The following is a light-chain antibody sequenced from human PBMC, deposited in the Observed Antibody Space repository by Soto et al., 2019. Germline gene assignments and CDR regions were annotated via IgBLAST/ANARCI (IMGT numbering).Light chain of an antibody. J-gene: IGLJ3*02. V-gene: IGLV2-14*01. CDR2: EVS. Sequence: QSALTQPASVSGSPGQSITFSCTGTSSDVGGYNFVSWYQQHPGKAPKLIIYEVSHRPSGVSNRFSGSKSGNTASLTISGLQAEDEADYYCNSYTSSSARVFGGGTKLTVL. CDR1: SSDVGGYNF. CDR3: NSYTSSSARV.